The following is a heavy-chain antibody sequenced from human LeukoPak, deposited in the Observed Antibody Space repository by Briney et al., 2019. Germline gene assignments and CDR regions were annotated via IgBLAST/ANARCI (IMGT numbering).Heavy chain of an antibody. CDR2: SSSGSTI. D-gene: IGHD6-19*01. CDR3: ARDLGYSSGPNY. J-gene: IGHJ4*02. Sequence: SSSGSTIYYADSVKGRFTISRDNAKNSLYLQMNSLRAEDTAVYYCARDLGYSSGPNYWGQGTRVTVSS. V-gene: IGHV3-48*03.